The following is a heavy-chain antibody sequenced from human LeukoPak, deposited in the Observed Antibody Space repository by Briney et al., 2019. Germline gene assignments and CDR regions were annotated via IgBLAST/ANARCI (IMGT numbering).Heavy chain of an antibody. J-gene: IGHJ6*03. D-gene: IGHD5-18*01. CDR3: AKDSSYGFGYYYMDV. V-gene: IGHV3-23*01. CDR1: GFTFSSYA. CDR2: ISGSGGST. Sequence: RGGSLRLSCAASGFTFSSYAVSWVRQAPGKGLERVSAISGSGGSTYYADSVKGRFTISRDNSKNTLYLQMNSLRAEDTAVYYCAKDSSYGFGYYYMDVWGKGTTVTVSS.